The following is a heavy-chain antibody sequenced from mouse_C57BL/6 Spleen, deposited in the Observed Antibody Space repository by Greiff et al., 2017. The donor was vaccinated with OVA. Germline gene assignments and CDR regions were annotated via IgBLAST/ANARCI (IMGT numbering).Heavy chain of an antibody. CDR1: GYAFTNYL. CDR2: INPGSGGT. D-gene: IGHD2-5*01. CDR3: ARELYYSSYSWYFDV. J-gene: IGHJ1*03. V-gene: IGHV1-54*01. Sequence: QVQLQQSGAELVRPGTSVKVSCKASGYAFTNYLIEWVKQRPGQGLEWIGVINPGSGGTNYNEKFKGKATLTADKSSSTAYMQLSSLTSEDSAVYFCARELYYSSYSWYFDVWGTGTTVTVSS.